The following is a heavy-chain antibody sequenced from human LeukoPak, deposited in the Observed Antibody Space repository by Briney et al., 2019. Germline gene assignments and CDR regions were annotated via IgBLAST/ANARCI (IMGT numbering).Heavy chain of an antibody. J-gene: IGHJ6*03. Sequence: ASVTVSCKASGYTFTGYYIHWVRQAPGQGLEWMGWIDPNSGDTKYVQKFQGRVTMTRDTSISTAYMELSRLRSDDTAVYYCARGGYGGNVIRDYMDVWGKGTTVTVSS. V-gene: IGHV1-2*02. CDR1: GYTFTGYY. D-gene: IGHD4-23*01. CDR3: ARGGYGGNVIRDYMDV. CDR2: IDPNSGDT.